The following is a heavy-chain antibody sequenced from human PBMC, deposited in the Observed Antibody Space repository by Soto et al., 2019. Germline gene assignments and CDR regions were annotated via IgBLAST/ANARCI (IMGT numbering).Heavy chain of an antibody. CDR3: ARTILGYCRGGSCYPLYFDY. Sequence: QVQMVQSGAEVKKPGSSVKVSCKASGGTFSSYAISWVRQAPGQWLEWMGGIIPIFGTANYAQKFQGRVTITADESTSTAYMELSSLRSEDTAVYYCARTILGYCRGGSCYPLYFDYWGQGTLVTVSS. CDR2: IIPIFGTA. V-gene: IGHV1-69*12. CDR1: GGTFSSYA. J-gene: IGHJ4*02. D-gene: IGHD2-15*01.